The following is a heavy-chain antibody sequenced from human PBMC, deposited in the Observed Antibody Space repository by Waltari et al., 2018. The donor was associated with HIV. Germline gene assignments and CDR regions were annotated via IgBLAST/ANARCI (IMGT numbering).Heavy chain of an antibody. CDR3: ARGGDGYNYLGTWENWFDP. D-gene: IGHD5-12*01. CDR1: GGTFSSYA. V-gene: IGHV1-69*01. J-gene: IGHJ5*02. CDR2: IIPIFGTA. Sequence: QVQLVQSGAEVKKHGSSVKVSCKASGGTFSSYAISWVRQAPGQGLEWMGGIIPIFGTANYAQKFQGRVTITADESTSTAYMELSSLRSEDTAVYYCARGGDGYNYLGTWENWFDPWGQGTLVTVSS.